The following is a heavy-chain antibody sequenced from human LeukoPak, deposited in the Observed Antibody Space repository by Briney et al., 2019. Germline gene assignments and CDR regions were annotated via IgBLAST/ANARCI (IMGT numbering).Heavy chain of an antibody. D-gene: IGHD5-12*01. CDR3: ARGRGSTSRY. V-gene: IGHV1-18*01. CDR2: ITTVNGNT. CDR1: GYTFSNYC. Sequence: SVKVSCKPSGYTFSNYCITWVRQAPGQGLEWMGWITTVNGNTNYAQNLQGRVTMTTPTSTSTAHMELRSLSSDDPAVYSCARGRGSTSRYWGQGPLVTVS. J-gene: IGHJ4*02.